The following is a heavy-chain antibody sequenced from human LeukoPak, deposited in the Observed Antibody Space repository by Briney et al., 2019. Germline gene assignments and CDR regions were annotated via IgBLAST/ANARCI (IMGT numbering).Heavy chain of an antibody. V-gene: IGHV4-39*01. D-gene: IGHD5-24*01. Sequence: PSETLSLTCTVSGGSISSSSYYWGWIRQPPGKGLEWIGSIYYSGSTYYNPSLKSRVTISVDTSKNQFSLKLSSVTAADTAVYYCARHGDGYNYVTLASPFNYWGQGTLVTVSS. J-gene: IGHJ4*02. CDR2: IYYSGST. CDR1: GGSISSSSYY. CDR3: ARHGDGYNYVTLASPFNY.